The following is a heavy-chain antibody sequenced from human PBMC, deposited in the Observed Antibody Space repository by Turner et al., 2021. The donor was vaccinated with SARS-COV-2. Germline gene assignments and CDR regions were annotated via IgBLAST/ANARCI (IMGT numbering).Heavy chain of an antibody. CDR1: GFMFNRFG. J-gene: IGHJ4*02. D-gene: IGHD3-3*01. Sequence: EVQLLASGGGLVQPGGSLRLSCTASGFMFNRFGMGWVRQAPGKGLEWVSGIVNSGGETWNADSVKGRFTISRDNSKNTLYLQMNSLRAEDTAVYYCAREVADFWSGYYGYWGQGTLVTVSS. CDR3: AREVADFWSGYYGY. CDR2: IVNSGGET. V-gene: IGHV3-23*01.